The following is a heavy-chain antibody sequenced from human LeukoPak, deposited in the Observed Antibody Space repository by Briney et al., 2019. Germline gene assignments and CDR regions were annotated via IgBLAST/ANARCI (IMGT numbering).Heavy chain of an antibody. CDR2: ISSTGNTI. CDR3: ARGSGSSWYVHYYFDY. J-gene: IGHJ4*02. V-gene: IGHV3-48*02. Sequence: GGSLRLSCAASGFTFSSYNMNWVRPAPGMGLERVSFISSTGNTIYYADSVKGRFTISRDNAKNSLYLQMNSLRDEDTAVYYCARGSGSSWYVHYYFDYWGQGTLVTVSS. D-gene: IGHD6-13*01. CDR1: GFTFSSYN.